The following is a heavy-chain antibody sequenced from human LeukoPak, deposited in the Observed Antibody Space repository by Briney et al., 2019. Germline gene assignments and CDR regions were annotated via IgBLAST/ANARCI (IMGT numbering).Heavy chain of an antibody. CDR3: ARASGSYWWFDS. J-gene: IGHJ5*01. CDR1: GFTVSSNY. V-gene: IGHV3-53*01. D-gene: IGHD1-26*01. CDR2: IYSGGST. Sequence: GGSLRLSCAASGFTVSSNYMSWVRQAPGKGLEWVSVIYSGGSTYYADSVKGRFTISRDNSKNTLYLQMNSLRAEDTAVYYCARASGSYWWFDSWGQGTLVTVSS.